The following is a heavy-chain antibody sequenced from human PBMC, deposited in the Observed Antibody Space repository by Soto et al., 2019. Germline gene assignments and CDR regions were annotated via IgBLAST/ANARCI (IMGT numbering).Heavy chain of an antibody. CDR1: GFTFGSYG. D-gene: IGHD4-17*01. V-gene: IGHV3-30*18. CDR3: AQVPRYTVTPPDDY. CDR2: ISYDGTNK. Sequence: QVHLVESGGGVVQPGRSLRLSCVASGFTFGSYGMHWVRQAPGKGLEWVAVISYDGTNKYYTDSVKGRFTISRDNFKNTLWLQMNSLRAEDPAVYYWAQVPRYTVTPPDDYWGQGTLVTVSS. J-gene: IGHJ4*02.